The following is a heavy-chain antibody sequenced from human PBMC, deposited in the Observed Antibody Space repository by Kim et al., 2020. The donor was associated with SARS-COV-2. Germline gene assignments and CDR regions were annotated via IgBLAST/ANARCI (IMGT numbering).Heavy chain of an antibody. V-gene: IGHV3-13*01. CDR2: IGYAGDT. CDR3: ARDDDPAGTGAFDI. CDR1: GFTFSSYD. D-gene: IGHD6-13*01. J-gene: IGHJ3*02. Sequence: GSLRLSCAASGFTFSSYDMHWVRQATGKGLEWDSAIGYAGDTYYPGSVKGRFTISRENAKNSLYLQMNSLRAGDTAVYYCARDDDPAGTGAFDIWGQGTMVTDSS.